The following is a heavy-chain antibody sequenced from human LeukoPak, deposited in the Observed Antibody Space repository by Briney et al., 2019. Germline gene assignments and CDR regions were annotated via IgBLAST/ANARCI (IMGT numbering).Heavy chain of an antibody. V-gene: IGHV1-2*02. D-gene: IGHD6-19*01. J-gene: IGHJ6*03. CDR3: ASCIAVAGTRPIGYYYYYYMDV. CDR2: INPNSGGT. Sequence: ASVKVSCKASGYTFTGYYMHWVRQAPGQGLEWMGWINPNSGGTNYAQKFQGRVIMTRDTSISTAYMELSSLRSEDTAVYYCASCIAVAGTRPIGYYYYYYMDVWGKGTTVTVSS. CDR1: GYTFTGYY.